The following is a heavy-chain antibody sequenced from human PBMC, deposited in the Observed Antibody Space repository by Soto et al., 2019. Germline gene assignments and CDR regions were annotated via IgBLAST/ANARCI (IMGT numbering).Heavy chain of an antibody. V-gene: IGHV3-48*03. CDR3: ARVIDGMDV. CDR2: ISSSGSTI. CDR1: GFTFSSYE. Sequence: PGGSLRLSCAASGFTFSSYEMNWVRQAPGKGLEWVSYISSSGSTIYYADSVKDRFTISRGNAKNSLYLQMNSLRAEDTAVYYCARVIDGMDVWGQGTTVTVSS. J-gene: IGHJ6*02.